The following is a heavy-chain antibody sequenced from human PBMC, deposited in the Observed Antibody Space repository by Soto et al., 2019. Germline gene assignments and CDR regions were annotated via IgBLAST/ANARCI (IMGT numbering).Heavy chain of an antibody. CDR1: SGSISSYY. CDR2: IYDSGST. D-gene: IGHD3-10*01. Sequence: SETLSLTCTVSSGSISSYYWSWIRQPPGKGLEWIGYIYDSGSTNYNPSLKSRVTISVDTSKNQFSLKLSSVTAADTAVYYCARVKLGERWLQPFDYWGQGTLVTVSS. J-gene: IGHJ4*02. V-gene: IGHV4-59*01. CDR3: ARVKLGERWLQPFDY.